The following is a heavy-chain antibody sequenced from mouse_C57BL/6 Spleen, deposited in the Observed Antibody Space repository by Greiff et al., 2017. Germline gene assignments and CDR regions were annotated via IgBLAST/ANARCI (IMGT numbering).Heavy chain of an antibody. CDR2: IHPNSGNT. CDR3: ARGGSSGSSWFDY. J-gene: IGHJ3*01. V-gene: IGHV1-64*01. Sequence: QVQLQQPGAELVKPGASVKLSCKASGYTFTSYWMHWVKQRPGQGLEWIGMIHPNSGNTNYNEKFKSKATLPVDKSSSTAYMQLRRLSSEDSAVYDCARGGSSGSSWFDYWGQGTLVTVSS. CDR1: GYTFTSYW. D-gene: IGHD3-2*02.